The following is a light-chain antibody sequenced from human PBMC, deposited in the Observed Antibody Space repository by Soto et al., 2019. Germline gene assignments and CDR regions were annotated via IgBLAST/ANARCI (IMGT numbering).Light chain of an antibody. J-gene: IGKJ1*01. CDR3: QQYNSYPVP. CDR2: KAS. CDR1: QSISSW. V-gene: IGKV1-5*03. Sequence: DIQMTQSPSTLSASVGARVTITCRASQSISSWLAWYQQKPGKAPKLVIYKASSLESGVPSRFSGSGSGTEFTLTISSLQPDDFATYYCQQYNSYPVPFGQGTKVDIK.